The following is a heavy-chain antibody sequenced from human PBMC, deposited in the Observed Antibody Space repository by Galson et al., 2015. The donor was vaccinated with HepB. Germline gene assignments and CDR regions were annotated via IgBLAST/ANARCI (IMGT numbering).Heavy chain of an antibody. V-gene: IGHV1-2*04. CDR3: ARGERITMVRGVEGAFDY. Sequence: SVKVSCKASGHTFPGYYLHWVRQAPGQGLEWMGWINPNSGGTNYAQKFQGWITMTRDTSISTAYMELSRLRSDDTAVYYCARGERITMVRGVEGAFDYWGQGTLVTVSS. D-gene: IGHD3-10*01. CDR1: GHTFPGYY. CDR2: INPNSGGT. J-gene: IGHJ4*02.